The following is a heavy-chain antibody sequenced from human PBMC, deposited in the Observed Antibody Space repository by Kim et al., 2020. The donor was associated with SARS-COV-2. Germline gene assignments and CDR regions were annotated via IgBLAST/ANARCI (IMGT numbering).Heavy chain of an antibody. D-gene: IGHD4-17*01. V-gene: IGHV4-59*01. CDR3: ARDSGYGDPFDY. J-gene: IGHJ4*02. Sequence: SETLSLTCSVSGGSISGYYWSWIRQPPGKGLEWIGYIYSSGSTTYNPSLKSRVTISLDTFRKQFSLKLTSVIAADTAVYFCARDSGYGDPFDYWGQGTL. CDR1: GGSISGYY. CDR2: IYSSGST.